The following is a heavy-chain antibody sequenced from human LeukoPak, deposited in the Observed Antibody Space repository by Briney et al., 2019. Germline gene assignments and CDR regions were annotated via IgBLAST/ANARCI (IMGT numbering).Heavy chain of an antibody. CDR2: VYYTGSA. V-gene: IGHV4-39*01. Sequence: PSETLSLTCTVSGGSINSTSYHWAWIRQPPGKGLEWIATVYYTGSAYYNPSLKSRVTISVDTSKSQFSLKLSSVTTADTALYYCARYASGSYYWFDPWGQGTLVTVSS. CDR3: ARYASGSYYWFDP. J-gene: IGHJ5*02. D-gene: IGHD3-10*01. CDR1: GGSINSTSYH.